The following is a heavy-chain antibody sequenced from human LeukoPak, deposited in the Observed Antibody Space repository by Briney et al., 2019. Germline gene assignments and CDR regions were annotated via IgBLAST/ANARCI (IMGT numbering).Heavy chain of an antibody. V-gene: IGHV3-74*01. Sequence: PGGSLRLSYAASGFTFSSYCMHWVRQAPGKGLVWVSRINSDGSSTSYADSVKGRFTISRDNAKNTLYLQMNSLGAEDTAVYYCARAPPAGRYCSGGSSFPIDDWYFDLWGRRTLVTVSS. CDR1: GFTFSSYC. CDR2: INSDGSST. J-gene: IGHJ2*01. D-gene: IGHD2-15*01. CDR3: ARAPPAGRYCSGGSSFPIDDWYFDL.